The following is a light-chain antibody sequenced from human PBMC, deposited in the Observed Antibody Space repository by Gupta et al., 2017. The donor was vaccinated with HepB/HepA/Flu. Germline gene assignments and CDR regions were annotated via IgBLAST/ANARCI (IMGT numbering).Light chain of an antibody. V-gene: IGKV1-5*03. Sequence: DIQMTQSPSTLSASVGDRVTITCRASQSISDWLAWYQQKPGKAPNLLIYRASTLESGVPSRFSGSGSGTEFTLTISSLQPDDFATYYCQEVCGSSWTFGQGTKVEIK. CDR1: QSISDW. CDR2: RAS. CDR3: QEVCGSSWT. J-gene: IGKJ1*01.